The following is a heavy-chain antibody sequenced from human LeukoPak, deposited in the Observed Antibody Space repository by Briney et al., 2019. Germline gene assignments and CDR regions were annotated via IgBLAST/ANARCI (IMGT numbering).Heavy chain of an antibody. Sequence: GGSLRLSCAASGFTFSSFGMHWVRQAPGKGLEWVAFMRFDTSNRYYTDFVKGRFTISRDNSKNTFYLQMNSLSAEDTAVYYCAKVNGVNNWIYYYYYMDVWGKGTTVTVSS. CDR1: GFTFSSFG. CDR3: AKVNGVNNWIYYYYYMDV. CDR2: MRFDTSNR. V-gene: IGHV3-30*02. D-gene: IGHD1-1*01. J-gene: IGHJ6*03.